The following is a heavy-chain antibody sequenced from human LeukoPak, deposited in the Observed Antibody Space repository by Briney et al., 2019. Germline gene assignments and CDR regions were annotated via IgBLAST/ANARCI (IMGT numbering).Heavy chain of an antibody. D-gene: IGHD6-19*01. J-gene: IGHJ6*02. V-gene: IGHV4-34*01. CDR3: ARELKIAVAGTARYYYYGMDV. CDR1: GGSFSGYY. Sequence: PSETLSLTCAVYGGSFSGYYWSWIRQPPGKGLEWIGEINHSGSTNYNPSLKSRVTISVDTSKNQFSLKLSSVTAADTAVYYCARELKIAVAGTARYYYYGMDVWGQGTTVTVSS. CDR2: INHSGST.